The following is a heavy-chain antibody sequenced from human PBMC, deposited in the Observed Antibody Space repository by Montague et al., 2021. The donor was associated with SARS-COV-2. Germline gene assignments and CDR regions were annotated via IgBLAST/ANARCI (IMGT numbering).Heavy chain of an antibody. V-gene: IGHV4-61*01. CDR1: GGSVSSGSYY. J-gene: IGHJ6*03. Sequence: SETLSLTCTVSGGSVSSGSYYWSWIRQPPGKGLEWIGYIYYSGSTNYNPSLKSRVTISVDTSKNQFSLKLSSVTAADTAVYYCARGYSGITGTTGFCLDYYYMDVWGNGTTVTVSS. CDR2: IYYSGST. D-gene: IGHD1-7*01. CDR3: ARGYSGITGTTGFCLDYYYMDV.